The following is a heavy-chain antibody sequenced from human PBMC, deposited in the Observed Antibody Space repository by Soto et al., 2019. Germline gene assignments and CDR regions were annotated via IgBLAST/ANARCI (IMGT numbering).Heavy chain of an antibody. CDR3: ARGTVYVPFLFPCLDV. J-gene: IGHJ6*02. CDR1: GESLSAYY. Sequence: TSETLSLTAAVYGESLSAYYWTWIRQPPGKGLEWIGEINQSGSTNYNPSLKSRVTMSADTSKKHFSLKVTSVTAADTAVYYCARGTVYVPFLFPCLDVWGQGTTVTVSS. V-gene: IGHV4-34*01. CDR2: INQSGST. D-gene: IGHD3-10*02.